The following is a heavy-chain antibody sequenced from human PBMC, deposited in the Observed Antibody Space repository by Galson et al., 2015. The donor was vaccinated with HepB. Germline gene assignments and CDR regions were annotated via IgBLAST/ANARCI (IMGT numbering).Heavy chain of an antibody. V-gene: IGHV5-51*03. J-gene: IGHJ3*01. D-gene: IGHD3-22*01. Sequence: QSGAEVKKPRDSLKISCKTSGFDFPTHWIAWVRQRPGKGLEWMGIIFPGDSDSIYSPSFEGQVTMSVDKSISTAYLHWGSLKASDTAVYYCARPQPTVVSPADTLEVWGQGTMVIVSS. CDR2: IFPGDSDS. CDR1: GFDFPTHW. CDR3: ARPQPTVVSPADTLEV.